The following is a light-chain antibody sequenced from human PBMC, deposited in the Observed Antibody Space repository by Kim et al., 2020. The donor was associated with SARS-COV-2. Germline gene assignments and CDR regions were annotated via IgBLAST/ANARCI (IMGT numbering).Light chain of an antibody. CDR2: DAS. J-gene: IGKJ2*01. CDR3: QQYET. V-gene: IGKV1-33*01. CDR1: QDISNY. Sequence: PSSLSASVGDRVTITCQASQDISNYLNWYQQKPGKAPKLLIYDASNLETGVPSRFSGSGSGTDFTFTISSLQPEDIATYYCQQYETFGQGTKLEI.